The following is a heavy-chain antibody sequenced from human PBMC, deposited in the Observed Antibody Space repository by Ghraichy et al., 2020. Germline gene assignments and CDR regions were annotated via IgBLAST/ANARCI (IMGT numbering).Heavy chain of an antibody. J-gene: IGHJ4*02. CDR3: ARPFSGWFDY. V-gene: IGHV4-39*01. CDR2: IYYSGST. Sequence: SQTLSLTCTVSGGSISSSSYYWGWIRQPPGKGLEWIGSIYYSGSTYYNPSLKSRVTISVDTSKNQFSLKLSSVTAADTAVYYCARPFSGWFDYWGQGTLVTFSS. D-gene: IGHD6-19*01. CDR1: GGSISSSSYY.